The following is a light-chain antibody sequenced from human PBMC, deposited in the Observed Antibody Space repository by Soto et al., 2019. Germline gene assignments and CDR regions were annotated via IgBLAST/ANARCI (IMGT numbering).Light chain of an antibody. J-gene: IGKJ2*01. CDR1: QGISNY. CDR2: AAS. CDR3: QKYNSAPPYT. Sequence: DIQMTQSPSSLSASVGDRVTITCRASQGISNYLAWYQQKPGKVPKLLIYAASTLQSGVPSRFSGSGSGTDFTLTISSPQPEDVSTYYCQKYNSAPPYTFGQGTKLEIK. V-gene: IGKV1-27*01.